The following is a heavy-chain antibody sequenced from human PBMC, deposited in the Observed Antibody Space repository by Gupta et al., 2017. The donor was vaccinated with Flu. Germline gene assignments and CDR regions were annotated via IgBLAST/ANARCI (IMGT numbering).Heavy chain of an antibody. CDR3: AREGGAVAGTWNYYYYGMDV. CDR1: GFTVSSNY. Sequence: EVQLVESGGGLVQPGGSLRLSCAASGFTVSSNYMSWVRQAPGKGLEWVSVIYSGGSTYYADSVKGRFTISRDYSKNTLYLQMNSLRAEDTAVYYCAREGGAVAGTWNYYYYGMDVWGQGTTVTVSS. D-gene: IGHD6-19*01. V-gene: IGHV3-66*02. CDR2: IYSGGST. J-gene: IGHJ6*02.